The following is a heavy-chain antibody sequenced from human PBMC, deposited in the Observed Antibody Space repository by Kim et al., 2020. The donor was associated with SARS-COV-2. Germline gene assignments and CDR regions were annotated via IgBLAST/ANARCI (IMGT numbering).Heavy chain of an antibody. V-gene: IGHV1-24*01. CDR2: YDHESGEI. D-gene: IGHD2-15*01. J-gene: IGHJ4*02. CDR3: ASGYSSVGGDY. Sequence: ASVKVSCKVSGYSLSELSIHWVRQAPGEGLEWMGGYDHESGEIIFAQKFQGRVTMTEDTSTDIAYMELSSLRSDDTAVYYCASGYSSVGGDYWGQGTLVTVSS. CDR1: GYSLSELS.